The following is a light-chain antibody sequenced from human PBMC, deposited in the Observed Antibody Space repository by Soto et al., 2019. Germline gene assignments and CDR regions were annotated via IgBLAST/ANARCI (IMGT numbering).Light chain of an antibody. V-gene: IGKV3-15*01. Sequence: EIVMTQSPATLSVSPGERATLSCRASQSVGSNLAWYQQKPSQAPRLLIYGASTRATGIPARFSGSGSGTEFTLTISSLQSEDFAVYYCQQYNNWPSLTFGGGTKVEIK. CDR3: QQYNNWPSLT. J-gene: IGKJ4*01. CDR2: GAS. CDR1: QSVGSN.